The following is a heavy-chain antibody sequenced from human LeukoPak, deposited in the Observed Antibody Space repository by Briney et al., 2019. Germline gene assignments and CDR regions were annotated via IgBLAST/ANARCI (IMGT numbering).Heavy chain of an antibody. J-gene: IGHJ4*02. CDR1: GFTFNSYS. CDR2: ISSSSTYI. V-gene: IGHV3-21*01. D-gene: IGHD5-12*01. Sequence: GGSLRLSCAASGFTFNSYSMNWVRQAPGKGLEWVSSISSSSTYIYYADSVKGRFTISRDNAKNSLYLQMSSLRAEDTAVYYCASVYSGYDTAHFDYWGQGTLVTVSS. CDR3: ASVYSGYDTAHFDY.